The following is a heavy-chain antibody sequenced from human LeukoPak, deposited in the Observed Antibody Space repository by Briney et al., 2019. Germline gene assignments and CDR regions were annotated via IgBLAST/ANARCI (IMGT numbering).Heavy chain of an antibody. J-gene: IGHJ6*02. CDR1: GYTFTGYY. CDR2: MNPNSGNT. V-gene: IGHV1-8*02. CDR3: ARGNYDFWSGYYPLTYYYYYGMDV. Sequence: ASVKVSCKASGYTFTGYYMHWVRQATGQGLEWMGWMNPNSGNTGYAQKFQGRVTMTRNTSISTAYMELSSLRSEDTAVYYCARGNYDFWSGYYPLTYYYYYGMDVWGQGTTVTVSS. D-gene: IGHD3-3*01.